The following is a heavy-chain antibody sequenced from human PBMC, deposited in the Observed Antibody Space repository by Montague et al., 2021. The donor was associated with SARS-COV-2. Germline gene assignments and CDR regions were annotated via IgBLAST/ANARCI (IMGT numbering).Heavy chain of an antibody. Sequence: SLRLSCAASGFTVSITYMSLVRQAPGKGLELVSVIYRGGSTYYAXSVKGRFTISRDNSKNTLYLQMNSLRAEDTAVYYCARDRRIVGALYYCYGMDVWGQGTTVTVSS. V-gene: IGHV3-53*01. CDR3: ARDRRIVGALYYCYGMDV. CDR2: IYRGGST. CDR1: GFTVSITY. J-gene: IGHJ6*02. D-gene: IGHD1-26*01.